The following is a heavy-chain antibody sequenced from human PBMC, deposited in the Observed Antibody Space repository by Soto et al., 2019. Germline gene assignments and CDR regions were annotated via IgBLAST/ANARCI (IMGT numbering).Heavy chain of an antibody. CDR1: GYTFTSYG. Sequence: QVQLVQSGAEVKKPGASVKVSCKASGYTFTSYGISWVRQAPGQGLEWMGWISAYNGNTNDAQKLQGRVTMTTDTSTSTAYTERRSLRSDDTAVYYCARESSSSGHDYWGQGTLVTVSS. V-gene: IGHV1-18*01. J-gene: IGHJ4*02. CDR2: ISAYNGNT. D-gene: IGHD6-13*01. CDR3: ARESSSSGHDY.